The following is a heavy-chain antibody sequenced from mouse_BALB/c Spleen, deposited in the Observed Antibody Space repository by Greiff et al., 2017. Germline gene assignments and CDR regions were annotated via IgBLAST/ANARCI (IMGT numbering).Heavy chain of an antibody. Sequence: VQLQQSGAELAKPGASVKMSCKASGYTFTSYWMHWVKQRPGQGLEWIGYINPSTGYTEYNQKFKDKATVTADKSSSTAYMPLSRLTSEDSAVYYCARIGITTDEINWGQGTLVTVSA. CDR3: ARIGITTDEIN. D-gene: IGHD2-4*01. CDR2: INPSTGYT. V-gene: IGHV1-7*01. J-gene: IGHJ3*01. CDR1: GYTFTSYW.